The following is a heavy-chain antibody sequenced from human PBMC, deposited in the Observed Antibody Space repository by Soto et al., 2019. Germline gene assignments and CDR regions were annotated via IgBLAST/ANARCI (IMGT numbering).Heavy chain of an antibody. D-gene: IGHD5-18*01. Sequence: PSETLSLTCAVSGGSISGINWWYWVRQPPGKGLVWIGEIYHSGSTHYNPSLKSRVTISVDKSKNQFSLNLSSVTAADTAVYYCARVGSGYSYGIAYWGQGPLVTVS. V-gene: IGHV4-4*02. CDR1: GGSISGINW. J-gene: IGHJ4*02. CDR2: IYHSGST. CDR3: ARVGSGYSYGIAY.